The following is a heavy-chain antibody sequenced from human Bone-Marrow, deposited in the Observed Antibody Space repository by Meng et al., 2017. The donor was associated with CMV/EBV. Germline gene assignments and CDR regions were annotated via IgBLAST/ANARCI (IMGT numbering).Heavy chain of an antibody. J-gene: IGHJ4*02. CDR2: IFVTDSDA. Sequence: GESLKISCKGSGYTFATSWIGWVRQMPGKGLEWMAIIFVTDSDARYSPSFQGQVTISADNSTSTVYLQWSSLKASDTAMYYCARLSLDSRYQSVSFFDYWGQGTLVTVSS. CDR3: ARLSLDSRYQSVSFFDY. D-gene: IGHD1-14*01. V-gene: IGHV5-51*01. CDR1: GYTFATSW.